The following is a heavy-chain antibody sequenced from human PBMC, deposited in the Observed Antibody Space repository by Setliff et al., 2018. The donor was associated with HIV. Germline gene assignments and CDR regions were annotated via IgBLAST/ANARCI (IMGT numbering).Heavy chain of an antibody. CDR2: ISYDGSNK. CDR1: GFTFSSYA. D-gene: IGHD6-6*01. V-gene: IGHV3-30*04. J-gene: IGHJ4*02. Sequence: GGSLRLSCAASGFTFSSYAVHWVRQAPGKGLEWVAVISYDGSNKYYADSVKGRFTISRDNSKNTLYLQMNSLRPEDTALYYCVKNIGGYSSSSVFDYWGQGTLVTVSS. CDR3: VKNIGGYSSSSVFDY.